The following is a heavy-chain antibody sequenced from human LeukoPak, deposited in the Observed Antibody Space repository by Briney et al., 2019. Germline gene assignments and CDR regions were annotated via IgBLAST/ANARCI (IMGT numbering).Heavy chain of an antibody. Sequence: SVKVSCKASGGTSSSYAISWVRQAPGQGLEWMGGIIPIFGTANYAQKFQGRVTITADESTSTAYMELSSLRSEDTAVYYCARAGGIAVAGMKGGLGVWGQGTLVTVSS. CDR1: GGTSSSYA. CDR2: IIPIFGTA. J-gene: IGHJ4*02. CDR3: ARAGGIAVAGMKGGLGV. D-gene: IGHD6-19*01. V-gene: IGHV1-69*01.